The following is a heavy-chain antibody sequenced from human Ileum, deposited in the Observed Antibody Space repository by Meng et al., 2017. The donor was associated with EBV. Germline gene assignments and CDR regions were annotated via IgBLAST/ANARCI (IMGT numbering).Heavy chain of an antibody. Sequence: VQLHDSGPRLVKPSGPLYLTCSVSDDSTIRSNWWSWVRQPPGKGLEWIGEILHAGVTNYNPSLKSRVSMSVDRSRIQASLNLNSVTAADTAIYYCARGEDYTWDVWGQGILVTVSS. CDR1: DDSTIRSNW. V-gene: IGHV4-4*02. J-gene: IGHJ4*02. CDR2: ILHAGVT. CDR3: ARGEDYTWDV. D-gene: IGHD3-16*01.